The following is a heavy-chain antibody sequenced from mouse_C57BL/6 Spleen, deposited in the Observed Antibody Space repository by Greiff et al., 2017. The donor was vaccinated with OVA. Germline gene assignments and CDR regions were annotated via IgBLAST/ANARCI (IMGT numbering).Heavy chain of an antibody. J-gene: IGHJ4*01. CDR3: ARNDYGSLYDMDY. CDR2: IDPSDSYT. CDR1: GYTFTSYW. Sequence: VQLQQPGAELVMPGASVKLSCKASGYTFTSYWMHWVKQRPGQGLEWIGEIDPSDSYTNYNQKFKGKSTLTVDKSSSTAYMQLSSLTSEDSAVYYCARNDYGSLYDMDYWGQGTSVTVSS. V-gene: IGHV1-69*01. D-gene: IGHD1-1*01.